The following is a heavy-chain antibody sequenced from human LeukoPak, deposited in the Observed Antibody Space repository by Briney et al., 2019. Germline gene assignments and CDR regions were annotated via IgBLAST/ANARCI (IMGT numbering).Heavy chain of an antibody. V-gene: IGHV3-48*02. Sequence: GGSLRLPCATSTFTFSSYSMNWVRQAPGKGLEWVSYSEYSGTTSYYADSVKGRFTVSRDNAKNSLYLQMSSLRDEDTAVYYCARILGFTLDHWGQGTLVTVSS. CDR2: SEYSGTTS. CDR1: TFTFSSYS. J-gene: IGHJ4*02. CDR3: ARILGFTLDH.